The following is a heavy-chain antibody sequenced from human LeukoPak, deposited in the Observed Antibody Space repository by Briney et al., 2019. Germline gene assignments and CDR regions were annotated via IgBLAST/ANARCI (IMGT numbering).Heavy chain of an antibody. D-gene: IGHD5-24*01. J-gene: IGHJ4*02. CDR2: INHSGST. CDR1: GGSFSGYY. CDR3: ASIEMATIFSSQGQY. V-gene: IGHV4-34*01. Sequence: SETLSLTCAVYGGSFSGYYWSWIRQPPGKGLEWIGEINHSGSTNYNPSLKSRVTISIDTSKNQFSLKLSSVTAADTAVYYCASIEMATIFSSQGQYWGQGTLVTVSS.